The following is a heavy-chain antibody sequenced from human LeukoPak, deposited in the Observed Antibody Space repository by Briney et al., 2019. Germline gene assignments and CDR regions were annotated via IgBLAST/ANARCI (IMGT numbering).Heavy chain of an antibody. J-gene: IGHJ1*01. D-gene: IGHD6-13*01. V-gene: IGHV1-69*04. CDR2: IIPILGIA. Sequence: ASVTVSYKASGGTFNNYAISWVRQAPGQGLEWMGRIIPILGIANYAQKFQGRVTITADKSTSTAYMELSRLRSDDTAVYYCARQYSSSWYTAKGAEYFQHWGQGTLVTVSS. CDR3: ARQYSSSWYTAKGAEYFQH. CDR1: GGTFNNYA.